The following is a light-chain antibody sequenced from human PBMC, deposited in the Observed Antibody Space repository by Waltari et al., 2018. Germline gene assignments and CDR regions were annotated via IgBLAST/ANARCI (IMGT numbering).Light chain of an antibody. CDR3: LQYSNTPYS. CDR2: AAS. Sequence: DIQMTQSPSSLSASAGDRVTITCRASQGISTYLNWYQQKPGKAPKRLIYAASTLESGGPSRFSGSGSGSDFTLTISSLQPEDFATYYCLQYSNTPYSFGQGTKVEIK. V-gene: IGKV1-17*01. J-gene: IGKJ2*03. CDR1: QGISTY.